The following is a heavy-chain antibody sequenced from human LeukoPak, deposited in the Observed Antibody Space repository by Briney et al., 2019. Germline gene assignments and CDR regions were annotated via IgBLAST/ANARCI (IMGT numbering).Heavy chain of an antibody. J-gene: IGHJ5*02. CDR2: INPNSGAT. D-gene: IGHD1-14*01. V-gene: IGHV1-2*02. Sequence: ASVKVSCKASGYTFTGYYINWVRQAPGQSLEWMGWINPNSGATKFAQTFQGRVTLTRDTSINTAYMELTSLTSDDTAVYFCARDRQYGTSWRRTSFDPWGQGTLVIVSS. CDR3: ARDRQYGTSWRRTSFDP. CDR1: GYTFTGYY.